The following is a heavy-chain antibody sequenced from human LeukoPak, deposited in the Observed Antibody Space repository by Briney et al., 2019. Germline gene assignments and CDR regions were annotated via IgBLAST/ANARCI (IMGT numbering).Heavy chain of an antibody. CDR3: ARHNVFDSSGDGRYYFDY. CDR1: GYSISSGYH. D-gene: IGHD3-22*01. Sequence: PSETLSLTCAVSGYSISSGYHLGWIRQPPGKGLEWIGSMSHSGSTHYNPSLKSRLTMSVDTSKNQFSVKLSSRSAADTAVYYCARHNVFDSSGDGRYYFDYWGQGTLVTVSS. J-gene: IGHJ4*02. V-gene: IGHV4-38-2*01. CDR2: MSHSGST.